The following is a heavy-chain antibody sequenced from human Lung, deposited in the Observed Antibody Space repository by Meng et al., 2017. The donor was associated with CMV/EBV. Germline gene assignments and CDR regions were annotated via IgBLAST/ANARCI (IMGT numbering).Heavy chain of an antibody. CDR1: GFSLSTSGVG. J-gene: IGHJ4*02. V-gene: IGHV2-5*02. Sequence: QITLKESGPTLVKPTXTLPLTCTFSGFSLSTSGVGVGWIRQPPGKALEWLALIYWDDDKRYSPSLKSRLTITKDTSKNQVVLTMTNMDPVDTATYYCAHSPIVATIRDYFDYWGQGTLVTVSS. CDR2: IYWDDDK. D-gene: IGHD5-12*01. CDR3: AHSPIVATIRDYFDY.